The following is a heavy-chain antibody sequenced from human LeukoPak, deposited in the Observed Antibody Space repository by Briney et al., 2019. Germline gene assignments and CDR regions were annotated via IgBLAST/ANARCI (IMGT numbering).Heavy chain of an antibody. CDR1: GITLSNYG. D-gene: IGHD3-22*01. J-gene: IGHJ4*02. Sequence: GGSLRLSCAVSGITLSNYGMSWVRQAPGQGLEWVAGISDSGGRTKYADSVKGRFTISRDNPKNTLDLQMNSLRAEDTAVYFCAKRGVVIRVILVGFHKEAYYFDSWGQGALVTVSS. CDR3: AKRGVVIRVILVGFHKEAYYFDS. V-gene: IGHV3-23*01. CDR2: ISDSGGRT.